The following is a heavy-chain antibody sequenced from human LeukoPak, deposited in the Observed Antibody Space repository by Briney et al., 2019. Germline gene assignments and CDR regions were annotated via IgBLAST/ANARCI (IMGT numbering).Heavy chain of an antibody. CDR1: GFTFSSYA. CDR3: AKGVSTVVVPAAIGGYGDY. J-gene: IGHJ4*02. CDR2: ISGSGGST. D-gene: IGHD2-2*01. V-gene: IGHV3-23*01. Sequence: GGSLRLSCAASGFTFSSYAMSWVRQAPGKGLEWVSAISGSGGSTYYADSVKGRFTISRDNSKNMLYLQMNSLRAEDTAVYYCAKGVSTVVVPAAIGGYGDYWGQGTLVTVSS.